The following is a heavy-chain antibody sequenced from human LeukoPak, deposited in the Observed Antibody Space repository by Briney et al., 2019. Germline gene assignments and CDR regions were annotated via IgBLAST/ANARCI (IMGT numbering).Heavy chain of an antibody. Sequence: GGSLRLSCAASGFTFSSYWMSWVRQVPGKGLEWVANIKQDGSEKYYVDSVKGRFTISRDNAKNSLYLQMNSLRAEDTAVYYCARVTLMDAFDIWGQGTMVTVSS. CDR2: IKQDGSEK. CDR1: GFTFSSYW. D-gene: IGHD3-16*01. V-gene: IGHV3-7*01. CDR3: ARVTLMDAFDI. J-gene: IGHJ3*02.